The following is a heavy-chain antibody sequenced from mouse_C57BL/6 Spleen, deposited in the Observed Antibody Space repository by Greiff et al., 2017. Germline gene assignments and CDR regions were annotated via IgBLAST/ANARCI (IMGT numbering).Heavy chain of an antibody. J-gene: IGHJ1*03. CDR2: ISRGSSTI. D-gene: IGHD2-2*01. Sequence: EVQRVESGGGLVKPGGSLKLSCAASGFTFSDYGMHWVRQAPEKGLEWVADISRGSSTINYADQVKGRYTISRDNAKNTLFLQMTSLRSEDTAMYYCARDYVYLYWYFDVWGTGTTVTVSS. V-gene: IGHV5-17*01. CDR1: GFTFSDYG. CDR3: ARDYVYLYWYFDV.